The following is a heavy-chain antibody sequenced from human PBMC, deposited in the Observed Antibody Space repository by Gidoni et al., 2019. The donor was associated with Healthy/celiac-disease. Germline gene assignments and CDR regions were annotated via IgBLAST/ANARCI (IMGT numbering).Heavy chain of an antibody. CDR3: VKDKGRIAAAAGDY. Sequence: EVQLVESGGGLVQPGGSVILFCSASGFTFSSYSMHCVRQAPGKGLEYVSAISSNGGSTYHADSVKGRFTISRDNSKNTLYLQMSSLRAEDTAVYYCVKDKGRIAAAAGDYWGQGTLVTVSS. J-gene: IGHJ4*02. V-gene: IGHV3-64D*09. D-gene: IGHD6-13*01. CDR1: GFTFSSYS. CDR2: ISSNGGST.